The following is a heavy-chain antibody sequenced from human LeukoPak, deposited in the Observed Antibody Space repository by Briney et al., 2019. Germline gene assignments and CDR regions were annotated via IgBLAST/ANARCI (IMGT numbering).Heavy chain of an antibody. J-gene: IGHJ4*02. Sequence: GGSLRLSCAASGFTVSSNYMSWVRQAPGKELEWVSVIYSGGSTYYADSVKGRFTISRDNSKNTLYLQMNSLRAEDTAVYYCAKSSGFGAARYYFDYWGQGTLVTVSS. CDR1: GFTVSSNY. CDR2: IYSGGST. D-gene: IGHD3-16*01. V-gene: IGHV3-66*01. CDR3: AKSSGFGAARYYFDY.